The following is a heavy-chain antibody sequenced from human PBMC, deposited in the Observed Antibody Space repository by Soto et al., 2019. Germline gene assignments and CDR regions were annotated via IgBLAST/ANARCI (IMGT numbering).Heavy chain of an antibody. Sequence: ASVKVSCKASGYTFTGYYMHWVRQAPGQGLECMGWINPNSGGTNYAQKFQGRVTMTRDTSISTAYMELSRLRSDDTAVYYCARVYRPRAVVAATVRGALDYWGQGTLVTVSS. CDR3: ARVYRPRAVVAATVRGALDY. J-gene: IGHJ4*02. CDR2: INPNSGGT. D-gene: IGHD2-15*01. CDR1: GYTFTGYY. V-gene: IGHV1-2*02.